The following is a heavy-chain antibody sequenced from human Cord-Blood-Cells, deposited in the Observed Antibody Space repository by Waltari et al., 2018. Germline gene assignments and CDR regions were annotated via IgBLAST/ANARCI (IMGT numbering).Heavy chain of an antibody. D-gene: IGHD2-2*01. CDR2: FDPEDGET. V-gene: IGHV1-24*01. Sequence: VQLVQSGAEVKKPGASVTVPRQVSGYPLPELSLHWVRQGPGNGREWMGGFDPEDGETIDAQKFQGRVTMTEDTSTDTAYMELSSLRSEDTAVYYCAADFVCSSTSCYEWLRLNYWGQGTLVTVSS. J-gene: IGHJ4*02. CDR1: GYPLPELS. CDR3: AADFVCSSTSCYEWLRLNY.